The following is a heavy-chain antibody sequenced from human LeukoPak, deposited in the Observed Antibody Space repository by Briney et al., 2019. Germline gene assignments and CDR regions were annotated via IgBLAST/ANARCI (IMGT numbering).Heavy chain of an antibody. D-gene: IGHD4-17*01. Sequence: GGSLRLSCAASGFAFSSYAMIWVRQAPGKGLEWVSAISGSGGSTYYADSVKGRFTISRDNSKNTLYLQMNSLRAEDTAVYYCARTGRLQYGDYVAFDYWGQGTLVTVSS. CDR1: GFAFSSYA. CDR2: ISGSGGST. V-gene: IGHV3-23*01. J-gene: IGHJ4*02. CDR3: ARTGRLQYGDYVAFDY.